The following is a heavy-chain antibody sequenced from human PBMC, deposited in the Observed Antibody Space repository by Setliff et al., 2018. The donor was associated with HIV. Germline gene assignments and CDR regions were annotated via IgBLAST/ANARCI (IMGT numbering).Heavy chain of an antibody. V-gene: IGHV4-61*09. CDR1: GGSISSGSYY. CDR3: AGEGVPAAVMWFDP. Sequence: SETLSLTCTVSGGSISSGSYYWSWIRQPAGKGLEWIGHIYTSGSTNYNPTLKSRVTISVDTSKNQFSLNLSSVTASDTAVYYCAGEGVPAAVMWFDPWGQGTLVTVSS. J-gene: IGHJ5*02. CDR2: IYTSGST. D-gene: IGHD2-2*01.